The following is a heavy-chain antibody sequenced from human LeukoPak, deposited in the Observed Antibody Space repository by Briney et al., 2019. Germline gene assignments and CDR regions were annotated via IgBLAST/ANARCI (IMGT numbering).Heavy chain of an antibody. V-gene: IGHV3-30*18. D-gene: IGHD2-2*01. Sequence: GGSLRLSCAASGFTFSSYGMHWVRQAPGKGLEWVAVISYDGSNKYYADSVKGRFTISRDNSKNTLYLQMNSLRAEDTAVYYCAKEKVLRAASGWYFDLWGRGTLVTVSS. CDR3: AKEKVLRAASGWYFDL. CDR1: GFTFSSYG. CDR2: ISYDGSNK. J-gene: IGHJ2*01.